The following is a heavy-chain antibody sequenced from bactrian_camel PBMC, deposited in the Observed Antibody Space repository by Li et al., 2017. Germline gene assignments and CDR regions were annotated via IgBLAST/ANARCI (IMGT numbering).Heavy chain of an antibody. V-gene: IGHV3S1*01. D-gene: IGHD2*01. CDR3: AATMCMDTVRTPDDLLRAANF. J-gene: IGHJ4*01. CDR2: IHTERDDT. CDR1: GYTAKTHC. Sequence: HVQLVESGGGAVQAGGSLTLSCRASGYTAKTHCYAYFRRPPAKEREGIAAIHTERDDTWYADSVKGRFTISQDNAKNTVVLQMNNLKPEDTAIYYCAATMCMDTVRTPDDLLRAANFWGQGTQVTVSS.